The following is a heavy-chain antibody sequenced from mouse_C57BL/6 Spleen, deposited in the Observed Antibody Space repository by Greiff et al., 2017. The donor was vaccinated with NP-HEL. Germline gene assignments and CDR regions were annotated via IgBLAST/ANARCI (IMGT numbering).Heavy chain of an antibody. CDR3: ARSSEGNYVGYFDV. CDR2: IHPNSGST. V-gene: IGHV1-64*01. D-gene: IGHD2-1*01. Sequence: QVQLQQPGAELVKPGASVKLSCKASGYTFTSYWMHWVKHRPGQGLEWIGMIHPNSGSTNYNEKFKSKATLTVEKSSSTAYMQLSSLTSEDSAVYYCARSSEGNYVGYFDVWGTGTTVTVSS. J-gene: IGHJ1*03. CDR1: GYTFTSYW.